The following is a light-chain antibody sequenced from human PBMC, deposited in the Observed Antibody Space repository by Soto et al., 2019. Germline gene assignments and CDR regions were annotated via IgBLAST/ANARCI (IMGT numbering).Light chain of an antibody. CDR3: QQYDXYRT. CDR2: KTS. J-gene: IGKJ1*01. CDR1: QSINNW. V-gene: IGKV1-5*03. Sequence: DIQMTQSPSTLSASMGDRGTITCRAGQSINNWLAWYQQKPGKAPKLLIYKTSSLESGVPSRFSGSGSGTEFTLTISGLQPDDFATHYCQQYDXYRTFGKGTKV.